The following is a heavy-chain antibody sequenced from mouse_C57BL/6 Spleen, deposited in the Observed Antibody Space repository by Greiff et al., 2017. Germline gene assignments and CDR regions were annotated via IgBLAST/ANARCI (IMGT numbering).Heavy chain of an antibody. CDR2: IDPSDSYT. Sequence: VQLQQPGAELVKPGASVKLSCKASGYTFTSYWMQWVKQRPGQGLEWIGEIDPSDSYTNYNQKFKGKATLTVDTSSSTAYMQLSSLTSEDSAVYYCARNYGSSYGWYCDVWGTGTTVTVSS. CDR3: ARNYGSSYGWYCDV. D-gene: IGHD1-1*01. J-gene: IGHJ1*03. V-gene: IGHV1-50*01. CDR1: GYTFTSYW.